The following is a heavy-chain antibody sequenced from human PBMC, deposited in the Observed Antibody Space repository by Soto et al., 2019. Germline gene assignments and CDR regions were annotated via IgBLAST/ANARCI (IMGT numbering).Heavy chain of an antibody. CDR3: ARADYDILTGYYPPVPNWFDP. Sequence: SETLSLTCTVSACTISSYYWSWIRQPPGQGLVWIGYIYYSGSTNYNPVLKSRVTISVDTSKNQFSLKLSSVTAADTAVYYCARADYDILTGYYPPVPNWFDPWGQGTLVTVSS. CDR1: ACTISSYY. CDR2: IYYSGST. D-gene: IGHD3-9*01. V-gene: IGHV4-59*01. J-gene: IGHJ5*02.